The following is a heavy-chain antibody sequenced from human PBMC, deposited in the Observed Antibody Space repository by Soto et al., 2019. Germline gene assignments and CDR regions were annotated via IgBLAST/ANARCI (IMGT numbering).Heavy chain of an antibody. Sequence: SETLSLTCTVSGGSISSYYWSWIRQPPGKGLEWIGYIYYSGSTNYNPSLKSRVTISVDTSKNQFSLKLSSVTAADTAVYYCARVDTFTAMVQGGYFDYWGQGTLVTVSS. CDR3: ARVDTFTAMVQGGYFDY. V-gene: IGHV4-59*01. D-gene: IGHD5-18*01. CDR1: GGSISSYY. CDR2: IYYSGST. J-gene: IGHJ4*02.